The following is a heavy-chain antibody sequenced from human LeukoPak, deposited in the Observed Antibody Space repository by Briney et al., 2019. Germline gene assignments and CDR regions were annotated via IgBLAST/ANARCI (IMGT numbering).Heavy chain of an antibody. CDR3: AKDTDESGSGSYWRYFDL. V-gene: IGHV3-23*01. Sequence: GALRLSCAASGFPFSSYWMSWVRQAPGKGLEWVSAFSGSGDSTYYADSVKGRFTISRDNSKNTLYLQMNSLRAEDTAVYYCAKDTDESGSGSYWRYFDLWGRGTLVTVSA. CDR1: GFPFSSYW. CDR2: FSGSGDST. J-gene: IGHJ2*01. D-gene: IGHD3-10*01.